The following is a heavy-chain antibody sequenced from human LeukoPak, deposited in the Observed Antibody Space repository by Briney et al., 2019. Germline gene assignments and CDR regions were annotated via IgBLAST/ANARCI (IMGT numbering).Heavy chain of an antibody. CDR3: ARGRRYCSSTSCYTAVGAFDI. D-gene: IGHD2-2*02. J-gene: IGHJ3*02. Sequence: PSETLSLTCTVSGGSISSYYWSWIRQPAGKGLEWIGRIYTSGSTNYNPSLKSRVTMSVDTSKNQFSLKLSSVTAADTAVYYCARGRRYCSSTSCYTAVGAFDIWGQGTMVTVSS. CDR2: IYTSGST. CDR1: GGSISSYY. V-gene: IGHV4-4*07.